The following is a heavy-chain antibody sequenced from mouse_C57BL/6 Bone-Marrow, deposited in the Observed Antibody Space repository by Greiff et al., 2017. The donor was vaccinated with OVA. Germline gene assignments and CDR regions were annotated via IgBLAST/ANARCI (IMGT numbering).Heavy chain of an antibody. CDR2: IDPSDSYT. V-gene: IGHV1-69*01. Sequence: VQLQQPGAELVMPGASVKLSCKASGYTFTSYWMHWVKQRPGQGLEWIGEIDPSDSYTNYNQKFKGKSTLTVDKSSSTAYMQLSSLTSEDSAVYYCAREWGRYWYFDVWGTGTAVTVTA. CDR1: GYTFTSYW. J-gene: IGHJ1*03. CDR3: AREWGRYWYFDV.